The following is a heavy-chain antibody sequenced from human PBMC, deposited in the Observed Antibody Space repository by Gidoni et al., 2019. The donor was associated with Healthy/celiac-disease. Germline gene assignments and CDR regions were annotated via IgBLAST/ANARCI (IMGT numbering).Heavy chain of an antibody. J-gene: IGHJ5*02. CDR1: GGSFSGYY. CDR2: INHSGRT. V-gene: IGHV4-34*01. D-gene: IGHD3-10*01. Sequence: QVQLQQWGAGLLKPSETLSLTCAVYGGSFSGYYWSWIRPPPGKGLEWIGEINHSGRTNYNPSLNSRVTISVDTSKNQFSLKLSAVTAADTAVYYCARVLASQDSMVRGPNWFDPWGQGTLVTVSS. CDR3: ARVLASQDSMVRGPNWFDP.